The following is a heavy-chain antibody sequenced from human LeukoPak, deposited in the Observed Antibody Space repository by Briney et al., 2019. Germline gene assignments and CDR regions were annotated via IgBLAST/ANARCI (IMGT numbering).Heavy chain of an antibody. CDR3: ARPERARDGLKGGYFDY. J-gene: IGHJ4*02. V-gene: IGHV1-18*01. CDR1: AYTFVSYG. Sequence: GASVKVSCKASAYTFVSYGISWVRQAPGQGLEWMGWISGHSGNTNYAQKFQGRVTMTTDTSTSTAYMELRSLRSDDTAVYYCARPERARDGLKGGYFDYWGQGTLVTVSS. D-gene: IGHD5-24*01. CDR2: ISGHSGNT.